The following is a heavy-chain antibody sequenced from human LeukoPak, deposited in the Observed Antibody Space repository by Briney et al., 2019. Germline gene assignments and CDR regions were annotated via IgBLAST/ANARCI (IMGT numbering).Heavy chain of an antibody. CDR2: IYYSGST. J-gene: IGHJ4*02. CDR1: GGSISSYY. D-gene: IGHD4-11*01. V-gene: IGHV4-59*01. Sequence: PETLSLTCTVSGGSISSYYWSWIRQPPGKGLEWIGYIYYSGSTNYNPSLKSRVTISVDTSKNQFSLKLSSVTAADTAVYYCASGVLTVTLFDYWGQGTLVTVSS. CDR3: ASGVLTVTLFDY.